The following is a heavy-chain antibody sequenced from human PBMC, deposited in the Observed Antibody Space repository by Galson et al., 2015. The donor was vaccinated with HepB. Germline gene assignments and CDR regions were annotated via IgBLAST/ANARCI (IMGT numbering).Heavy chain of an antibody. V-gene: IGHV4-34*01. D-gene: IGHD3-16*01. CDR1: GGSFSGYY. J-gene: IGHJ6*02. Sequence: TLSLTCAVYGGSFSGYYWSWIRQPPGKGLEWIGEINHSGSTNYNPSLKSRVTISVDTSKNQFSLKLSSVTVADTAVYYWAGDERGYYGMDVWGQGTTVTVSS. CDR2: INHSGST. CDR3: AGDERGYYGMDV.